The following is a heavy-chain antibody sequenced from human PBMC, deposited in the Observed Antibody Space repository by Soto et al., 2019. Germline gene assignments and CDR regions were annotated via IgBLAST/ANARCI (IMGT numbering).Heavy chain of an antibody. Sequence: PSETLSLTCAASSGSISSSNWWSWVRQPPGKGLEWIGEIYHSGSTNYNPSLKSRVTISVDKSKNQFSLTLSSVTAADTAVYYCARQGAPYCGGDCYINWFDPWGQGTLVTVSS. J-gene: IGHJ5*02. V-gene: IGHV4-4*02. CDR2: IYHSGST. CDR3: ARQGAPYCGGDCYINWFDP. D-gene: IGHD2-21*02. CDR1: SGSISSSNW.